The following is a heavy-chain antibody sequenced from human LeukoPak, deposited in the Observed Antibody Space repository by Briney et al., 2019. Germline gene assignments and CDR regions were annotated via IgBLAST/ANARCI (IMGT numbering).Heavy chain of an antibody. V-gene: IGHV3-33*01. CDR3: VTDPPRRGWAFWS. CDR1: GFNFETHA. Sequence: PGGSLRLSCSASGFNFETHAMHWVRQAPGKGLEWVAMIWRGGNYKFYADSVKGRITISRDDSRSAMYLQMDRLRGEDGAVYYCVTDPPRRGWAFWSWGQGALVTVSS. D-gene: IGHD6-19*01. CDR2: IWRGGNYK. J-gene: IGHJ5*02.